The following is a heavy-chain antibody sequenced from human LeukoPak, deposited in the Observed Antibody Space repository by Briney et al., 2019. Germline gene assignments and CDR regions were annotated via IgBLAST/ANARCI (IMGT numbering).Heavy chain of an antibody. CDR1: GGSFSGYY. V-gene: IGHV4-34*01. J-gene: IGHJ4*02. D-gene: IGHD3-16*02. CDR2: INHSGST. Sequence: SETLSLTCAVYGGSFSGYYWSWIRQPPGKGLEWIGEINHSGSTNYNPSLKSRVTISVDTSKNQFSLKLSSVNAADTAVYYCARGCRRYWYDYVWGSYRYTSGHFDYWGQGTLVTVSS. CDR3: ARGCRRYWYDYVWGSYRYTSGHFDY.